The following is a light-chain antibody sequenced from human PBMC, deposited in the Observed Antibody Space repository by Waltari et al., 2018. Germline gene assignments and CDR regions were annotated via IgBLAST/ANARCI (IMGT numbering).Light chain of an antibody. J-gene: IGLJ1*01. CDR2: YKSDSDN. CDR3: LIWHSDAYV. Sequence: QAVLTQPASLSASPGVSVRLTCTLGSGINVGMYRIYWYQKKPGSPPQYLLSYKSDSDNHQGSGVPSRFSGSKDGSDNAGLLLISGLQPDDEADYYCLIWHSDAYVFGSGTEVTVL. V-gene: IGLV5-45*01. CDR1: SGINVGMYR.